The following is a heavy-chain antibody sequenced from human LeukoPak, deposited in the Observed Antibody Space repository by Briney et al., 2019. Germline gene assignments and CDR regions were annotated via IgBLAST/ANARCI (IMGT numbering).Heavy chain of an antibody. CDR1: GGSISSGDYY. CDR3: ARQLGGTYGEYFFDY. CDR2: ISHRGST. D-gene: IGHD1-26*01. J-gene: IGHJ4*02. Sequence: SETLSLTCTVSGGSISSGDYYWGWIRQPPGKGLEWIASISHRGSTYYNPSLKSRVTISVDTSKNQLSLKVNSVTAADTAVYYCARQLGGTYGEYFFDYWGQGTLVTVSS. V-gene: IGHV4-39*01.